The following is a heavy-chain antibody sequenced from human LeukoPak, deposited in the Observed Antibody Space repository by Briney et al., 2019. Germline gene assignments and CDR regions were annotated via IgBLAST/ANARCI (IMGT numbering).Heavy chain of an antibody. CDR3: ARVLGIKNVDGYKVPGY. CDR1: GGTFSSYT. V-gene: IGHV1-69*02. CDR2: IIPILGIA. Sequence: GSSVKVSCKASGGTFSSYTISWVRQAPGQGLEWMGRIIPILGIANYAQRFQGRGTITADKSTSTAYMERRSLRSDDTAVYYCARVLGIKNVDGYKVPGYWGQGTLVTVSS. J-gene: IGHJ4*02. D-gene: IGHD5-24*01.